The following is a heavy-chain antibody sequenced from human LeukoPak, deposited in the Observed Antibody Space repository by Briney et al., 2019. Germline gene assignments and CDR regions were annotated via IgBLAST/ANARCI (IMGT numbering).Heavy chain of an antibody. CDR1: GGSFSGYY. D-gene: IGHD3-10*01. CDR2: FNHSGNT. Sequence: KPSETLSLTRAVYGGSFSGYYWSWIRQPPGKGLEWIGEFNHSGNTNYNPSLKSRVTISVDTSKNQFSLKLSSVTAADTAVYYCARELLWFGELFPDWFDPWGQGTLVTVSS. J-gene: IGHJ5*02. CDR3: ARELLWFGELFPDWFDP. V-gene: IGHV4-34*01.